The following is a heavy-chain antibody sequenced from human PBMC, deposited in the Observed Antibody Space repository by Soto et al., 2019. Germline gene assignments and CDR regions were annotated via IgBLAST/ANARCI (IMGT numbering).Heavy chain of an antibody. V-gene: IGHV1-3*01. CDR2: INAGNGNT. D-gene: IGHD3-3*01. CDR1: GYTFTSYA. J-gene: IGHJ4*02. CDR3: ASGPFLEWLLGFRVQFDY. Sequence: GASVKVSCKASGYTFTSYAMHWVRQAPGQRLEWMGWINAGNGNTKYSQKFQGRVTITRDTSASTAYMELSSLRSEDTAVYYCASGPFLEWLLGFRVQFDYWGQGTLVTVSS.